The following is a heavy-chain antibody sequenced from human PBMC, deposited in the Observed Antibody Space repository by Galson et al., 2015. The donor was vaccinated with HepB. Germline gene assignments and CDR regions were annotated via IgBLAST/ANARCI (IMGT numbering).Heavy chain of an antibody. Sequence: SLRLSCAVSGFSLSRYGMHWVRQAPGKGLEWLALISYGGSNKYYADSVKGRYTISRDNSKDMLYLQMDSLRGEDTAVYYCAREGRMYCGGDCYLHFWGQGALVTVSS. CDR3: AREGRMYCGGDCYLHF. D-gene: IGHD2-21*02. V-gene: IGHV3-30*03. CDR2: ISYGGSNK. CDR1: GFSLSRYG. J-gene: IGHJ4*02.